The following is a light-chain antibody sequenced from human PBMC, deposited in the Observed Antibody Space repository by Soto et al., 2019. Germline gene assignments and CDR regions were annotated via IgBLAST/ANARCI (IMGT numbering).Light chain of an antibody. J-gene: IGKJ1*01. CDR2: GAS. V-gene: IGKV3-15*01. Sequence: EIVMTQSPATLSVSPGERATLSCRASQSVSSKLAWYQQKPNQAPRLLIYGASTRATVIPARFSGSGSGTEFTLTISSLQSEDFAVYYCQQYNNWPPRTFGQGTKV. CDR1: QSVSSK. CDR3: QQYNNWPPRT.